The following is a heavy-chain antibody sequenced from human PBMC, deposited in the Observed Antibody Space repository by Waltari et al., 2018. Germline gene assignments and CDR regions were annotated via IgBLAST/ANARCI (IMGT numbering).Heavy chain of an antibody. Sequence: QVQLQESGPGLVKPSETLSLPCTVSGGSISSYYWRWIRQHPGKGLEWIGYIYYSGSTNYNPSLKSRVTISVDTSKNQFSLKLSSVTAADTAVYYCARAPYGSGSYIGYFDYWGQGTLVTVSS. V-gene: IGHV4-59*01. CDR1: GGSISSYY. CDR2: IYYSGST. J-gene: IGHJ4*02. CDR3: ARAPYGSGSYIGYFDY. D-gene: IGHD3-10*01.